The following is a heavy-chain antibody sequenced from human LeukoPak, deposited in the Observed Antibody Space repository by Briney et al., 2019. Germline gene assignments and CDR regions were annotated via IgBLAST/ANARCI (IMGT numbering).Heavy chain of an antibody. CDR1: RESFSGHY. D-gene: IGHD6-13*01. J-gene: IGHJ4*02. Sequence: SESLSLACAVDRESFSGHYGSWIRQPPGKGREWNREINHCGRTNYNPCRKRGVTISVDTSKYQFSLKLRYVSAAGTGVYYCVRGGRVAAAGTGGYSVDYRGQGTLVTVSS. V-gene: IGHV4-34*01. CDR3: VRGGRVAAAGTGGYSVDY. CDR2: INHCGRT.